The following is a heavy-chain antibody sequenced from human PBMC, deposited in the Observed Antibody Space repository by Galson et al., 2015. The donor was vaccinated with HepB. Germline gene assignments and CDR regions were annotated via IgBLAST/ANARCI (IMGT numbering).Heavy chain of an antibody. CDR1: GFTFSSHS. CDR3: ARVYCTGGSCYETRFDS. V-gene: IGHV3-48*01. J-gene: IGHJ4*02. D-gene: IGHD2-8*02. CDR2: ISGSSVSI. Sequence: SLRLSCAASGFTFSSHSMNWVRQAPGKGLEWLSSISGSSVSIYYADSVKGRFTISRDNDQNSLYLQMDSLRAEDTAVYYCARVYCTGGSCYETRFDSWGQGILVTVPS.